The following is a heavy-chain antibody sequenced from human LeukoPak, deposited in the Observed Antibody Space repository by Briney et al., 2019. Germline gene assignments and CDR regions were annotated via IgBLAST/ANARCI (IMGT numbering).Heavy chain of an antibody. Sequence: SETLSLTCAVYGGSFSGYYWSWIRQPPGKGLEWIGEINHSGSTNYNPSLRSRVTISVDTSKNQFSLKLSSVTAADTAVYYCAGEVGGVLNYNWFDPWGQGTLVTVSS. CDR3: AGEVGGVLNYNWFDP. V-gene: IGHV4-34*01. D-gene: IGHD3-16*01. CDR2: INHSGST. CDR1: GGSFSGYY. J-gene: IGHJ5*02.